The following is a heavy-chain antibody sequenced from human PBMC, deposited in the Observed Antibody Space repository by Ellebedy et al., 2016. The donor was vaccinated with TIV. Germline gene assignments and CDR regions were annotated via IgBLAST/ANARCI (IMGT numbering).Heavy chain of an antibody. J-gene: IGHJ4*02. D-gene: IGHD3-9*01. CDR3: TTDLRY. CDR1: GFIFSNYV. CDR2: IKSKSYGEIT. Sequence: GESLKISCAASGFIFSNYVMSWVRQAPGKGLEWVARIKSKSYGEITDYTAPVKGRFTISRDDSKNTLYLQMNSLKTEDTAVYYCTTDLRYWGQGTLVTVSS. V-gene: IGHV3-15*01.